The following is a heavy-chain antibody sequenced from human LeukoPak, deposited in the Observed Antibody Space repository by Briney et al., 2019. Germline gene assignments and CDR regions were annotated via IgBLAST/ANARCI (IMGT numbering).Heavy chain of an antibody. D-gene: IGHD1-26*01. CDR3: ARGSGSFSGGFDY. J-gene: IGHJ4*02. CDR2: ISYDGSNK. Sequence: PGRSLRLSCAASGFTFSIYGMHWVRQAPGKGLEWVAVISYDGSNKYYADSVKGRFTISRDNSKNTLYLQMNSLRAEDTAVYYCARGSGSFSGGFDYWGQGTLVTVSS. CDR1: GFTFSIYG. V-gene: IGHV3-30*03.